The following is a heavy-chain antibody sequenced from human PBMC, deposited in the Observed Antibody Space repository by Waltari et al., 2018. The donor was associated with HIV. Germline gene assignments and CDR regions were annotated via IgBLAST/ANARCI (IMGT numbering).Heavy chain of an antibody. J-gene: IGHJ4*02. D-gene: IGHD6-19*01. V-gene: IGHV1-3*01. Sequence: QVPLVQSGPEVRKPGASVRVTCDSSGFSLNTYTVHWVRQAPVQGLEWMGWINVGSQPTTFSRRFQDRVTFTSDTSQTTVNMQLTKLSSEDTAVYFCARGTDWLVGVLEVWGQGTLVIVSS. CDR1: GFSLNTYT. CDR2: INVGSQPT. CDR3: ARGTDWLVGVLEV.